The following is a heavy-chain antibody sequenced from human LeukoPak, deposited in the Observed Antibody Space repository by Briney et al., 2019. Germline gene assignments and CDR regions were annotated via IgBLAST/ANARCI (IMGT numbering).Heavy chain of an antibody. CDR1: GFTFSSYS. D-gene: IGHD3-22*01. V-gene: IGHV3-21*01. Sequence: PGGSLRLSCAASGFTFSSYSMNWVRQAPGKGLEWVSSISSSSSYIYYADSVKGRFTISRDNAKNSLYLQMNSLRAEGTAVYYCARDLGQYYDTSDNWFDPWGQGTLVTVSS. J-gene: IGHJ5*02. CDR3: ARDLGQYYDTSDNWFDP. CDR2: ISSSSSYI.